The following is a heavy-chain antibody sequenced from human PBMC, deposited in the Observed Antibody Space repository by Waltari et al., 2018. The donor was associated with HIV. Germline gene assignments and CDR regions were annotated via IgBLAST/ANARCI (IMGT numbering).Heavy chain of an antibody. D-gene: IGHD2-2*01. V-gene: IGHV3-33*06. CDR1: GFPFSTYC. J-gene: IGHJ6*02. CDR2: IWYDGSNK. Sequence: QVQLVEYGGGVVQPRRSLSLSCAASGFPFSTYCFHWHPQARGKGLEWVAGIWYDGSNKYYVDSVKGRFTISRDNSKNTLYLQMNSLRAEDTAVYYCAKDIVVVPAAFTYYYYYGMDVWGQGTTVTVSS. CDR3: AKDIVVVPAAFTYYYYYGMDV.